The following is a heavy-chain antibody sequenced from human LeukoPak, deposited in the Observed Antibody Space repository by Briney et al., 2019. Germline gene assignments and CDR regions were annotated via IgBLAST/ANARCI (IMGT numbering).Heavy chain of an antibody. CDR2: ISSSGSTI. D-gene: IGHD5-24*01. V-gene: IGHV3-48*03. CDR3: ARDRFPRMAGPILVD. CDR1: GFTLRSYE. Sequence: GGTQRLSCAASGFTLRSYEMNWVRQAPGKGLEWVSYISSSGSTIYYADSVKGRFTISRDNAKNSPYLQMNSLRAEDTAVYYCARDRFPRMAGPILVDWGQGTLVTVSS. J-gene: IGHJ4*02.